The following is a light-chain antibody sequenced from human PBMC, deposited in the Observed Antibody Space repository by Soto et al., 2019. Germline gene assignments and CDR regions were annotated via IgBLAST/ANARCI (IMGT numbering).Light chain of an antibody. CDR2: HSS. CDR1: QSITTH. J-gene: IGKJ1*01. CDR3: QQYNTWHRT. Sequence: VRTQSPGTLSLSEGDRATLSCRASQSITTHLAWYQQRPGQAPRLLIYHSSTRATGVPTRFSGSGSGTDFTLTINSLQSEDIAVYYCQQYNTWHRTFGQGTKVAIK. V-gene: IGKV3-15*01.